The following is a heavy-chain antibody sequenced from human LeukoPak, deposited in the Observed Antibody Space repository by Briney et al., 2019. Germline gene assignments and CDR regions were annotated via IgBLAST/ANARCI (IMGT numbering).Heavy chain of an antibody. CDR3: ARMGIAAAGTRGKYFQH. Sequence: GASVKVSCKASGYTFTDYYIHWVRQAPGQGLEWMGWISAYNGNTNYAQKLQGRVTMTTDTSTSTAYMELRSLRSDDTAVYYCARMGIAAAGTRGKYFQHWGQGTLVTVSS. CDR1: GYTFTDYY. D-gene: IGHD6-13*01. J-gene: IGHJ1*01. CDR2: ISAYNGNT. V-gene: IGHV1-18*04.